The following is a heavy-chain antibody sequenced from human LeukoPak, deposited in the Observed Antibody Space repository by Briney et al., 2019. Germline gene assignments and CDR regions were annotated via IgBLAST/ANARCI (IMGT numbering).Heavy chain of an antibody. Sequence: ASVKVSCKTSGYTFTNNAINWVRQAPGQGLEWMGWINTNTGNPSYAQGFFTGRYVFSLDTSASTAYLQINSLKAEDTAVYYCAREVWQWLVPDYWGQGTLVTVSS. V-gene: IGHV7-4-1*02. CDR2: INTNTGNP. CDR3: AREVWQWLVPDY. D-gene: IGHD6-19*01. CDR1: GYTFTNNA. J-gene: IGHJ4*02.